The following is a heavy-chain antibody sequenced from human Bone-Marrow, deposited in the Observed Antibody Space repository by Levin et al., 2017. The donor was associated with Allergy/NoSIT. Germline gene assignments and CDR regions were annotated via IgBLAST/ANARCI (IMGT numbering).Heavy chain of an antibody. J-gene: IGHJ3*02. CDR3: VKARYTSGWYDAFDI. D-gene: IGHD6-19*01. V-gene: IGHV3-64D*06. CDR2: ISSNGGST. CDR1: GFTFSSYD. Sequence: GESLKISCSASGFTFSSYDMHWVRQAPGKGLEYVSAISSNGGSTYYADSVKGRFTISRDNSKNTMYLQMSSLRVEDSAVYYCVKARYTSGWYDAFDIWGQGTMVTVSS.